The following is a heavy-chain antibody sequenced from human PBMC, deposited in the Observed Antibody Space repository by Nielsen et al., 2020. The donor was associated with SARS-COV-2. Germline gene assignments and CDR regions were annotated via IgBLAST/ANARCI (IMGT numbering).Heavy chain of an antibody. CDR2: IIPIFGTA. CDR3: AKDRERITIFGDAFDI. V-gene: IGHV1-69*01. CDR1: GGTFSSYA. J-gene: IGHJ3*02. D-gene: IGHD3-3*01. Sequence: VKVSCKASGGTFSSYAISWVRQAPGQGLEWMGGIIPIFGTANYAQKFQGRVTITADESTSTAYMELSSLRSEDTAVYYCAKDRERITIFGDAFDIWGQGTMVTVSS.